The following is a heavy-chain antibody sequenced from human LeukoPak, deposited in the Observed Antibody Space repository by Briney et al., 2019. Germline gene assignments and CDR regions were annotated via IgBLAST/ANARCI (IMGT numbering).Heavy chain of an antibody. CDR2: ISAYNGNT. CDR3: ARDGVYCSSASCSIDY. CDR1: GYTFTSYG. Sequence: GASVKVSCKASGYTFTSYGITWVRQAPGEGLEWMGWISAYNGNTNYAQKLQGRVTMTTDTSTSTAYMELRSLRSDDTALYYCARDGVYCSSASCSIDYWGQGTLVTVSS. D-gene: IGHD2-2*01. V-gene: IGHV1-18*01. J-gene: IGHJ4*02.